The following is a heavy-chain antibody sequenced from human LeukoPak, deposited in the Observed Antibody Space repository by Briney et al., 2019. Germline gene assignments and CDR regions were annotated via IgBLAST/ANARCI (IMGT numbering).Heavy chain of an antibody. V-gene: IGHV1-69*04. Sequence: SVKVSCKASGGTFSSYAISWVRQAPGQGLEWMGRIIPILGIANYAQKFQGRVTITADESTSTAYMELSSMRSEDTAVYYCARGLEASFDYWGQGTLVTVSS. CDR3: ARGLEASFDY. D-gene: IGHD1-1*01. J-gene: IGHJ4*02. CDR1: GGTFSSYA. CDR2: IIPILGIA.